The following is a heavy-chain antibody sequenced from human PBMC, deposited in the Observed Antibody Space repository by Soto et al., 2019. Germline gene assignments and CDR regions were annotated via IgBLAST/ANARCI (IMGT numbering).Heavy chain of an antibody. Sequence: QAQVVQSGAEVRKPGSSVKLSCKASEGTFNSYAIAWVRQAPGQGLEWMGGIIPYYNTLNYAQKFQDRVTITADDSTNTVYTELTSLRSDDTAVYFCASEASRWYPYCFDSWAQGTLVTVPS. CDR2: IIPYYNTL. D-gene: IGHD6-13*01. J-gene: IGHJ4*02. V-gene: IGHV1-69*01. CDR3: ASEASRWYPYCFDS. CDR1: EGTFNSYA.